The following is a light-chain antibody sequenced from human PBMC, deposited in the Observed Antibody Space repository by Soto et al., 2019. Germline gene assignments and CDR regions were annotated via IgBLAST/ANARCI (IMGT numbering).Light chain of an antibody. Sequence: EIVLTQSPGTLSLSPGERATVSCRASQSVSSSYLAWYQQKPGQAPRLLIYGASSRATGIPDRFSGSGSGTDFTLTLSRLESEDFAVYYCQQYGTVPNTFGQGTRLEIK. CDR3: QQYGTVPNT. V-gene: IGKV3-20*01. J-gene: IGKJ5*01. CDR2: GAS. CDR1: QSVSSSY.